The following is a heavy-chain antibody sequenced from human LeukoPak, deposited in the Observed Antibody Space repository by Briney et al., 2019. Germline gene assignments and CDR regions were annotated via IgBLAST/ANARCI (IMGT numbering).Heavy chain of an antibody. Sequence: GGSLRLSCAASGFTFSSNSMNWVRQAPGKGLEWVSTISSSSTYIYYADSVKGRFTISRDNAKESIYLQMNSLRAEDTAVYYCAPTGVGALPFEYWGQGTLVTVSS. V-gene: IGHV3-21*01. CDR2: ISSSSTYI. J-gene: IGHJ4*02. D-gene: IGHD1-26*01. CDR1: GFTFSSNS. CDR3: APTGVGALPFEY.